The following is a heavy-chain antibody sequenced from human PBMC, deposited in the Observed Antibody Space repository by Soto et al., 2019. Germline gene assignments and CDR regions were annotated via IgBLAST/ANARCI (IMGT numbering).Heavy chain of an antibody. Sequence: QVQLQESGPGLVKPSQTLSLTCTVSGGSISSGGYYWSWIRQHPGKGLEWIGYIYYSGSTYYNPSLKSRVTLSLYKSKYQFSLKLSSVTAADTAVYWCPRGYNGQGNHCNPTLGMDVSGQGTTVTVSS. V-gene: IGHV4-31*03. D-gene: IGHD3-10*01. J-gene: IGHJ6*02. CDR1: GGSISSGGYY. CDR3: PRGYNGQGNHCNPTLGMDV. CDR2: IYYSGST.